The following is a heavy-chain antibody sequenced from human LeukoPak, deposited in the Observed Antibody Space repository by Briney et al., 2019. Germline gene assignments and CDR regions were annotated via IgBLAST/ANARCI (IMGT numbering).Heavy chain of an antibody. D-gene: IGHD1-26*01. CDR2: INTDGSST. CDR1: GFTFSSYW. V-gene: IGHV3-74*01. J-gene: IGHJ1*01. Sequence: GGSLRLPCAASGFTFSSYWMHWVRQAPGKGLVWVSRINTDGSSTNYADSVKGRFTISRDNAKNTLLLQMNSLRVEDTAVYYCARTASYSGNYYGYFQYWGQGTLVTVSS. CDR3: ARTASYSGNYYGYFQY.